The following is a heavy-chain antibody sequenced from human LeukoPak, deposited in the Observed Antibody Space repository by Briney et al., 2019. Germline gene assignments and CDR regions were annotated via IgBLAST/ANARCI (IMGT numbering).Heavy chain of an antibody. Sequence: PSETLSLTCSVSGGSINSHSWSWIRQPPGKRLEWIGYIFNSGTTNYNPSLRSRVTMSVDTSRDQFFLRLSSVTAADTAIYYCASRPAGTTWYGVFDYWSQGTLVTVSS. CDR3: ASRPAGTTWYGVFDY. J-gene: IGHJ4*02. CDR2: IFNSGTT. CDR1: GGSINSHS. V-gene: IGHV4-59*11. D-gene: IGHD6-13*01.